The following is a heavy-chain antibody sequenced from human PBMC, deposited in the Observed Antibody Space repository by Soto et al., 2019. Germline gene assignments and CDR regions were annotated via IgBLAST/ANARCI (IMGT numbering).Heavy chain of an antibody. J-gene: IGHJ4*02. D-gene: IGHD3-22*01. V-gene: IGHV3-23*01. CDR2: ISGSGDGT. CDR1: GFTFNTYS. CDR3: AKDLLHLARVY. Sequence: LRLSCAASGFTFNTYSMTWVRQAPGKGLEWVSGISGSGDGTYYADSVKGRFTISRDNSRNTLYLHLNSLRVEDTAVYYCAKDLLHLARVYWGQGTLVTVSS.